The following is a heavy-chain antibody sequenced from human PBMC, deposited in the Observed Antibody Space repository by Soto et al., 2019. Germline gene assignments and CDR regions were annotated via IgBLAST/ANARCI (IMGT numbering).Heavy chain of an antibody. J-gene: IGHJ4*02. V-gene: IGHV1-69*06. CDR2: IIPIFGTA. CDR3: ARTTPGGSVWYGCLDY. CDR1: GGTFSSYA. Sequence: QVQLVQSGAEVKKPGSSVKVSCKASGGTFSSYAISWGRQAPRQGLEWMGGIIPIFGTANYAQKFQGRVTITADKSTSTAYMELSSLRSEDTAVYYCARTTPGGSVWYGCLDYWGQGTLVTVSS. D-gene: IGHD6-19*01.